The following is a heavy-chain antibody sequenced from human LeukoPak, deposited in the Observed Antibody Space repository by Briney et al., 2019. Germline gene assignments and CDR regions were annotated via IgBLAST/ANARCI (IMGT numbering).Heavy chain of an antibody. V-gene: IGHV1-18*01. CDR3: AVGPMRDPNWFDP. CDR2: ISACNGNT. J-gene: IGHJ5*02. CDR1: GYTFTSYG. Sequence: ASVTVSCTASGYTFTSYGSSWVRQAPGQGLEWMGWISACNGNTNYAQKLQGRATMTTDTSTSTAYMELRSLRSDDTAVYYCAVGPMRDPNWFDPWGQGTLVTVSS.